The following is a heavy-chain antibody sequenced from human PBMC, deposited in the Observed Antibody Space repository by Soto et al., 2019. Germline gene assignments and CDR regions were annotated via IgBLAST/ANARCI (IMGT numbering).Heavy chain of an antibody. CDR3: AKDLWQWLVPRGGAFDI. Sequence: GGSLRLSCAASGFTFSSYSMSWVRQAPGKGLEWVSAISGSGGSTYYADSVKGRFTISRDNSKNTLYLQMNSLRAEDTAVYYCAKDLWQWLVPRGGAFDIWGQGTMVTVSS. D-gene: IGHD6-19*01. CDR2: ISGSGGST. J-gene: IGHJ3*02. V-gene: IGHV3-23*01. CDR1: GFTFSSYS.